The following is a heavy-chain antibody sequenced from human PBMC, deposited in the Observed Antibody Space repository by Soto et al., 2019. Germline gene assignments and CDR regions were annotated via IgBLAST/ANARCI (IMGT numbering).Heavy chain of an antibody. CDR3: ARQVVVSSLGAFDI. CDR2: IYPRDSDT. D-gene: IGHD3-22*01. J-gene: IGHJ3*02. V-gene: IGHV5-51*01. CDR1: GYSFTSYW. Sequence: GESLKISCKGSGYSFTSYWIGWVRQMPGKGLEWMGIIYPRDSDTRYSPSFQGQVTISADKSISTAYLQWSTLKASDTAMYYCARQVVVSSLGAFDIWGQGTMVTVSS.